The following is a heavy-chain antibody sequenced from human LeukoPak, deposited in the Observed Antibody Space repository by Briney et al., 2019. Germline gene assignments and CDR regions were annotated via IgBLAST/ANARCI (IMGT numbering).Heavy chain of an antibody. CDR3: ARHIAAAGTSYFDY. D-gene: IGHD6-13*01. CDR1: GDSVSSNSAA. CDR2: TYYRSKWNN. J-gene: IGHJ4*02. V-gene: IGHV6-1*01. Sequence: SQTLSLTCAISGDSVSSNSAAWNWIRQSSSRGLEWLGRTYYRSKWNNDYAVSVKSRITINPDTSKNQFSLQLNSVTPEDTAVYYCARHIAAAGTSYFDYWGQGTLVTVSS.